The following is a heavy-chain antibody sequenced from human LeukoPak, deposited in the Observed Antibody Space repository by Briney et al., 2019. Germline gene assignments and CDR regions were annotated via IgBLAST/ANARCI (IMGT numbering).Heavy chain of an antibody. CDR1: GGSISSYY. CDR3: ARLFPYYYGMDV. CDR2: IYYSGST. J-gene: IGHJ6*02. Sequence: SETLSLTCTVSGGSISSYYWSWIRQPPGKGLEWIGYIYYSGSTNYNPSLKSRATISVDTSKNQFSLKLSSVTAADTAVYYCARLFPYYYGMDVWGQGTTVTVSS. V-gene: IGHV4-59*08.